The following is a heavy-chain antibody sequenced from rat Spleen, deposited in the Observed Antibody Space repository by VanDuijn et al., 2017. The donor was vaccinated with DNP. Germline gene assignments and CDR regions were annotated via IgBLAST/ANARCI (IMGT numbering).Heavy chain of an antibody. CDR3: ARSLATVVPTGAMDV. J-gene: IGHJ4*01. CDR2: MSSGGST. CDR1: GFSLTGYS. Sequence: QVQLKESGPGLVQPSQTLSPTCAVSGFSLTGYSVFWVRQPPGKGLEWIATMSSGGSTYYNSALKSRLSISRDTSKSQVFLKMNSVQTEDTAMYFCARSLATVVPTGAMDVWGQGTSVTVSS. D-gene: IGHD1-3*01. V-gene: IGHV2S12*01.